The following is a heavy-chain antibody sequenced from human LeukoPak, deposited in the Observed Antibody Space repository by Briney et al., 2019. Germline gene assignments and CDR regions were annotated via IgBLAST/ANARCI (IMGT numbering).Heavy chain of an antibody. CDR2: ISSDGSNK. Sequence: PGRSLRLSCAASGFSFSTYAMHWVRQAPGKGLEWVAVISSDGSNKYCTDSVKGRFTISRDNSKNMVYLQTNSLRAEDTAVYYCARSPGSYYYDRDGAFDIWGQGTMVTVSS. CDR1: GFSFSTYA. D-gene: IGHD3-22*01. J-gene: IGHJ3*02. V-gene: IGHV3-30-3*01. CDR3: ARSPGSYYYDRDGAFDI.